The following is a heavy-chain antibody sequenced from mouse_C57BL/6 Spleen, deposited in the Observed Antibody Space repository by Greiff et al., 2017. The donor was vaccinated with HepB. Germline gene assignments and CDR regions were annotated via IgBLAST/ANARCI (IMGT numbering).Heavy chain of an antibody. Sequence: EVKLVESGGGLVKPGGSLKLSCAASGFTFSSYAMSWVRQTPEKRLEWVATISDGGSYTYYPDNVKGRFTISRDNAKNNLYLQMSHLKSEDTAMYYCARGGAYYDYDAGYFDVWGTGTTVTVSS. V-gene: IGHV5-4*03. CDR1: GFTFSSYA. CDR2: ISDGGSYT. D-gene: IGHD2-4*01. J-gene: IGHJ1*03. CDR3: ARGGAYYDYDAGYFDV.